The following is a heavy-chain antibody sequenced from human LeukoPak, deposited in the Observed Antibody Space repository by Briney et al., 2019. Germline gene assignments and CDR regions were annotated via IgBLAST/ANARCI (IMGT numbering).Heavy chain of an antibody. J-gene: IGHJ4*02. V-gene: IGHV4-59*01. CDR1: GASISNSY. D-gene: IGHD3-10*01. Sequence: SETLSLTCTVSGASISNSYWSWIRQPPGKGLEWIGYTHYTGSTNYNPSLKSRLTISIDTSQNQFSLKLSSVTAADTAMYYCARVRDSGSSDYWGQGTLVTVSS. CDR2: THYTGST. CDR3: ARVRDSGSSDY.